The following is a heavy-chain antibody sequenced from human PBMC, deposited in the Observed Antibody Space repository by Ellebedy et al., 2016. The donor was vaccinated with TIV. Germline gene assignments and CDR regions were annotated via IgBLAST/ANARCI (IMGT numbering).Heavy chain of an antibody. J-gene: IGHJ4*02. CDR3: ARGARISDY. D-gene: IGHD2-15*01. Sequence: SETLSLTXAVSGGSISSYYWSWIRQPPGKGLEWIGYIYYSGSTNYNPSLKSRVTISVDTSKNQFSLKLSSVTAADTAVYYCARGARISDYWGQGTLVTVSS. CDR1: GGSISSYY. CDR2: IYYSGST. V-gene: IGHV4-59*12.